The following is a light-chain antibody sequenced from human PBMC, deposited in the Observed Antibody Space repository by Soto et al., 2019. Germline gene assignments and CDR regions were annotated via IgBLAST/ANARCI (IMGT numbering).Light chain of an antibody. CDR3: SSYTSSSXLRV. Sequence: QSVLTQPASVSGSPGQSITISCTGTSSDVGGYNYVSWYQQHPGKAPKLMIYDVSNRPSGVSNRFSGSKSGNTASLTISGLQAEDEADYYCSSYTSSSXLRVFGGGTKVTVL. CDR1: SSDVGGYNY. CDR2: DVS. V-gene: IGLV2-14*01. J-gene: IGLJ2*01.